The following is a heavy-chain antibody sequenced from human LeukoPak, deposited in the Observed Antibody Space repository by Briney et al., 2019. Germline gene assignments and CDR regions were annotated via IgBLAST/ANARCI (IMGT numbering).Heavy chain of an antibody. CDR2: ISYDGSNK. D-gene: IGHD6-19*01. V-gene: IGHV3-30*18. J-gene: IGHJ3*02. Sequence: GGSLRLSCAASGFTFSVYGMHWGRQAPGKGLEWVAVISYDGSNKYYADSVKGRFIISRDNSKNTLYVQMNSLRAEDTAVYYCAKYLAHSSGWLLDAFDIWGQGAMVTVSS. CDR3: AKYLAHSSGWLLDAFDI. CDR1: GFTFSVYG.